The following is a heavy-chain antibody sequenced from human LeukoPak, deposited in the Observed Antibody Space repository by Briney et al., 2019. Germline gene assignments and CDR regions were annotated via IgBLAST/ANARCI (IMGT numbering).Heavy chain of an antibody. CDR3: ARSASGSGYYLSFDY. J-gene: IGHJ4*02. D-gene: IGHD3-22*01. CDR2: ISLYNGDT. Sequence: GASVKVSCKASGYTFTSYGINWVRQAPGQGLEWMGWISLYNGDTNYAQKLQGRVTMTRDTSTNTAYMELWSLRSDDTAAYYCARSASGSGYYLSFDYWGQGTPVTVSS. V-gene: IGHV1-18*04. CDR1: GYTFTSYG.